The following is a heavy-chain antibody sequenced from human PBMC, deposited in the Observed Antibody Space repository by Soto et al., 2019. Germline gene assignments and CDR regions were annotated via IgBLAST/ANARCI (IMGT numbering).Heavy chain of an antibody. J-gene: IGHJ5*02. CDR1: GFTFSNAW. Sequence: GGSLRLSCAASGFTFSNAWMSWVRQAPGKGLEWVGRIKSKTDGGTTDYAAPVKGRFTISRDDSKNTLYLQMNSLKTEDTAVYYSTTVPQVTIFGVVIRARVNHNWFDPWGQGTMVTVSS. CDR2: IKSKTDGGTT. CDR3: TTVPQVTIFGVVIRARVNHNWFDP. V-gene: IGHV3-15*01. D-gene: IGHD3-3*01.